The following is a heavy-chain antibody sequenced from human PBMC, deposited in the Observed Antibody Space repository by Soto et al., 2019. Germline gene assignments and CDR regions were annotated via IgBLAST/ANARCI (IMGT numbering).Heavy chain of an antibody. CDR1: GYTFTSYA. CDR3: ARGVTYYYDSRDWFDP. V-gene: IGHV1-3*01. J-gene: IGHJ5*02. CDR2: INAGNGNT. Sequence: ASVKVSCKASGYTFTSYAMHWVRQAPGQRLEWMGWINAGNGNTKYSQKFQGRVTITRDTSASTAYMELSSLRSEDTAVYYCARGVTYYYDSRDWFDPWGQGTLVTVSS. D-gene: IGHD3-22*01.